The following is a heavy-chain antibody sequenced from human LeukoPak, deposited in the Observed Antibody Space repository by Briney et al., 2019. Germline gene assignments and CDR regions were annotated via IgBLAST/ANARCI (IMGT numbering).Heavy chain of an antibody. Sequence: GASVKVSCKASGYTFTSYDINWVRQATGQGLEWMGWMNPNSGNTGYAQKFQGRVTMTRNTSISTAYMELSSLRSEDTAVYYCARARQIAAAGTCPFQHWGQGTLVTVSS. CDR1: GYTFTSYD. J-gene: IGHJ1*01. D-gene: IGHD6-13*01. CDR2: MNPNSGNT. CDR3: ARARQIAAAGTCPFQH. V-gene: IGHV1-8*01.